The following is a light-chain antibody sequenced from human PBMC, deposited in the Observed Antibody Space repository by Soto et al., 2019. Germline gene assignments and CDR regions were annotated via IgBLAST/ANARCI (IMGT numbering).Light chain of an antibody. CDR3: QQYGSSPIT. CDR1: QSLSSSY. V-gene: IGKV3-20*01. CDR2: NTS. J-gene: IGKJ5*01. Sequence: IVLTQSPGTLSLSPGERATLSCRASQSLSSSYLAWYQQRPGQAPRLLIFNTSSRATGIPDRFSGSGSGTDFTLTISRLEPEDFAVYYCQQYGSSPITFGQGTRLETK.